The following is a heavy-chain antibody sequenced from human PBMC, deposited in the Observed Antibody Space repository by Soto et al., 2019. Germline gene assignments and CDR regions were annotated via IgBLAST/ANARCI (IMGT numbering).Heavy chain of an antibody. CDR1: GFTFSGSA. V-gene: IGHV3-73*01. CDR3: TSHYYDSSGYTIYGMDV. J-gene: IGHJ6*02. CDR2: SRSKANSYAT. D-gene: IGHD3-22*01. Sequence: PGGSLRLSCAASGFTFSGSAMHWVRQASGKGLEWVGRSRSKANSYATAYAASVKGRFTISRDDSKNTAYLQMNSLKTEDTAVYYCTSHYYDSSGYTIYGMDVWGQGTTVTVS.